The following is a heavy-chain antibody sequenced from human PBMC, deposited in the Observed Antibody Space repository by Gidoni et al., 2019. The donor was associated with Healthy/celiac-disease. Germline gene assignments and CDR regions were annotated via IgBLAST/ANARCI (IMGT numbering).Heavy chain of an antibody. Sequence: QVQLQQWGAGLLKPSETLSLTCAVYGGSFSGYYWSWIRQPPGKGLEWIGEINHSGSTNYNPSLKSRVTISVDTSKNQFSLKLSSVTAADTAVYYCARVASGISGSYQSPYYFDYWGQGTLVTVSS. J-gene: IGHJ4*02. CDR3: ARVASGISGSYQSPYYFDY. V-gene: IGHV4-34*01. CDR2: INHSGST. CDR1: GGSFSGYY. D-gene: IGHD1-26*01.